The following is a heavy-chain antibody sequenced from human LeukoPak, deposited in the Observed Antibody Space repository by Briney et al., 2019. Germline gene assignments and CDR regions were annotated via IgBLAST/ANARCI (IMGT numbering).Heavy chain of an antibody. CDR2: INPNNGGT. J-gene: IGHJ4*02. Sequence: RASVKVSCKASGFTFTGYYIHWVRQAPGQGLEWMGWINPNNGGTNEAQKFQGRVTMTRDTSISTAYMELSRLRSDDTAVYYCTRDLQGGIWASGYWGQGTLVTVSS. V-gene: IGHV1-2*02. D-gene: IGHD3-16*01. CDR1: GFTFTGYY. CDR3: TRDLQGGIWASGY.